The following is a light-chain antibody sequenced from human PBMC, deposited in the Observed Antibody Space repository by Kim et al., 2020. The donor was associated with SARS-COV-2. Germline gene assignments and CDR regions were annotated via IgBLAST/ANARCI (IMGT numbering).Light chain of an antibody. V-gene: IGLV2-14*03. CDR2: DVS. Sequence: GQSITISCTKTSSDVRGYNYVSWNQQHTGEAPKLMIYDVSKRTSVVSNRFSGSMSGNTASLTISGLQAEDEADYYCSSYTSSSTRVFGGGTQLTVL. CDR3: SSYTSSSTRV. CDR1: SSDVRGYNY. J-gene: IGLJ2*01.